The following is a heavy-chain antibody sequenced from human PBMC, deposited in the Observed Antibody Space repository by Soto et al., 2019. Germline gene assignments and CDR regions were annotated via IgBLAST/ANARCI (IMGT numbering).Heavy chain of an antibody. CDR2: ISWNSASI. CDR1: GFTFDDYA. CDR3: AKGPAAVPSRGVFDY. Sequence: EVQLVESGGGLVQPGRSLRLSCAASGFTFDDYAMHWVRQAPGKGLEWVSGISWNSASIDYADSVKGRFTISRDNAKNSLYLQMNSLRAEDTALYYCAKGPAAVPSRGVFDYWGQETLVTVSS. D-gene: IGHD2-2*01. V-gene: IGHV3-9*01. J-gene: IGHJ4*02.